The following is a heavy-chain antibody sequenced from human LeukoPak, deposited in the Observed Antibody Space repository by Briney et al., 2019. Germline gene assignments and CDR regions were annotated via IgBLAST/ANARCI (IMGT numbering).Heavy chain of an antibody. D-gene: IGHD1-26*01. CDR1: GYSFTSYW. CDR2: IYPGDSDT. V-gene: IGHV5-51*01. J-gene: IGHJ3*02. CDR3: ARHLSPQWELPRAPPKDDAFDI. Sequence: GESLKISCKGSGYSFTSYWIGWVCHMPGKGMEWMGIIYPGDSDTRYSPSFQGQVTISADKSISTAYLQWSSLKASDTAMYYCARHLSPQWELPRAPPKDDAFDIWGQGTMVTVSS.